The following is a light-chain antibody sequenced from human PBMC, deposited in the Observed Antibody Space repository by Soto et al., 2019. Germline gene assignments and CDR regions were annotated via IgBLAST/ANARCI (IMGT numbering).Light chain of an antibody. CDR3: AAWDDNLIDYV. J-gene: IGLJ1*01. V-gene: IGLV1-44*01. CDR1: SSNIGRNT. Sequence: QSVLTQAPSASETPGQRVTISCSGGSSNIGRNTVNWYQQLPGTAPKLLIYSNNRRPSGVPDRFSGSKSGTSASLAISGLQSEDEADYYCAAWDDNLIDYVCGTGTKLTVL. CDR2: SNN.